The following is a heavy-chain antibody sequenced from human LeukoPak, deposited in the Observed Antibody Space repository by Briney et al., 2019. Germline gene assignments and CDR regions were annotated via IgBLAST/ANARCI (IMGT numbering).Heavy chain of an antibody. CDR2: ISSSGSTI. CDR1: GFTFSDYY. Sequence: GGSLRLSCAASGFTFSDYYMSWVRQAPGKGLEWVSYISSSGSTIYYADSVKGRFTISRDNAKNSLYLQMNSLRAEDTAVYYCARDISGYSYALVPWGQGTLVTVSS. CDR3: ARDISGYSYALVP. V-gene: IGHV3-11*01. D-gene: IGHD5-18*01. J-gene: IGHJ5*02.